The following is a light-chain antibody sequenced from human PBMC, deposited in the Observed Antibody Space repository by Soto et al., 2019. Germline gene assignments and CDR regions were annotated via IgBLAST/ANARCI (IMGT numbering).Light chain of an antibody. CDR2: DAS. CDR1: LAITNA. J-gene: IGKJ4*01. V-gene: IGKV1-13*02. Sequence: AVQLTQSPSSLSASVADRVTITSRASLAITNALAWYQQKPGKAPKLLIYDASSLESGVPSRFSGSGSGTNFTLTIRSMQPEDFATYYCQQFNSYPLTFGGGTKVEIK. CDR3: QQFNSYPLT.